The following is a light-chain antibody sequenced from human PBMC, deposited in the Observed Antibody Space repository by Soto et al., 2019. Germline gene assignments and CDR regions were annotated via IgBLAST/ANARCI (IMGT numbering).Light chain of an antibody. CDR2: EVT. J-gene: IGLJ1*01. CDR1: SSDVGDNY. Sequence: QSALTQPPSASGSPGQSVTISCTGTSSDVGDNYVSWYQQHLGKAPKLIIYEVTDRPSGVSNRFSGSKSGNTASLTISGLQAEDEAEYYCSSYTNINTRACVFGTGTKVTVL. V-gene: IGLV2-14*01. CDR3: SSYTNINTRACV.